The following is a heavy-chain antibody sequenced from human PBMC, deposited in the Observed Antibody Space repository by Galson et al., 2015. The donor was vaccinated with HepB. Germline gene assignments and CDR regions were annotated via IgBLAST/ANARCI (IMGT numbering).Heavy chain of an antibody. CDR2: IKQDGSEK. V-gene: IGHV3-7*03. Sequence: SLRLSCAASGFTISSYWMSWVRQAPGKGLEWVANIKQDGSEKYYVDSVKGRFTISRDNAKNSLYLQMNSLRAEDTAVYYCARDLSLSSSWWGGDYWGQGTLVTVSS. J-gene: IGHJ4*02. CDR3: ARDLSLSSSWWGGDY. CDR1: GFTISSYW. D-gene: IGHD6-13*01.